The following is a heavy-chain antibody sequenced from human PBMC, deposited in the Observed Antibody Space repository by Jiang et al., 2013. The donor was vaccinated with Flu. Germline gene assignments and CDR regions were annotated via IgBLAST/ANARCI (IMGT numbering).Heavy chain of an antibody. CDR3: ARHGPLVPYSSSWYPHGNWFDP. D-gene: IGHD6-13*01. V-gene: IGHV4-59*08. CDR2: IYYSGST. J-gene: IGHJ5*02. Sequence: GPGLVKPSETLSLTCTVSGGSISSYYWSWIRQPPGKGLEWIGYIYYSGSTDYNPSLKSRVTISVDTSKNQFSLKLSSVTAADTAVYYCARHGPLVPYSSSWYPHGNWFDPVGPGNPGHRLL. CDR1: GGSISSYY.